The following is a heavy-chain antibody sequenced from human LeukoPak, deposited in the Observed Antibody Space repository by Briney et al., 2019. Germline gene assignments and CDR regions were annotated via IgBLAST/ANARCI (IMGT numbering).Heavy chain of an antibody. CDR1: GFAFSSFG. CDR2: ITYDGSKK. D-gene: IGHD3-9*01. J-gene: IGHJ4*02. Sequence: PGGSLRLSCAASGFAFSSFGMHWARQAPGKGPDWVAVITYDGSKKYYADSVKGRFTISRDNSKNTLYLQMDILRTEDTAVYYCARGLDYDILTFWGQGTLVTVSS. V-gene: IGHV3-30-3*01. CDR3: ARGLDYDILTF.